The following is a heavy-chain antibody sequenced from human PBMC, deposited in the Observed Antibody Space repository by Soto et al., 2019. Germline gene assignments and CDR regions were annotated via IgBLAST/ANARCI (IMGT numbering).Heavy chain of an antibody. D-gene: IGHD1-1*01. Sequence: QVHLVESGGGVVQPGRSLRLSCVASGFTFRNYGMHWVRQAPGKGLEWLAVIASDGGEKYYADSMEGRFIISRDNSEKKVFLEMNNLRGDETAIYYCARGGLEWNFDYWGQGTLVTVSS. V-gene: IGHV3-30*03. CDR3: ARGGLEWNFDY. CDR2: IASDGGEK. J-gene: IGHJ4*02. CDR1: GFTFRNYG.